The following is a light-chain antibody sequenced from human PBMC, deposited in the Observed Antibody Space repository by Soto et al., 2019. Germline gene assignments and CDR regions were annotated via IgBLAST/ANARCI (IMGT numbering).Light chain of an antibody. Sequence: DIPMTQSPSFLSASVGDRVTITCRASQSISTYLNWYQQKPGRAPNLLIYATSTLQSGVPSRFSGSGSGTDFTLTISSLQPEDFATYYCQQTYTTPPFTFGQGTKLEIK. V-gene: IGKV1-39*01. CDR2: ATS. J-gene: IGKJ2*01. CDR3: QQTYTTPPFT. CDR1: QSISTY.